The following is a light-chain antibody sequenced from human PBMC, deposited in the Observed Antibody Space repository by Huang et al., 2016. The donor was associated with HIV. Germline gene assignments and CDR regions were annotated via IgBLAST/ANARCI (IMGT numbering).Light chain of an antibody. CDR3: QQYGSSPLT. CDR1: QRVSSSY. Sequence: EIVLTQSPGTLSLSPGERATLSCRASQRVSSSYLAWYQQKPGQAPRRLIYGASSRATGSPDRFSGGGSGTDFTLTISRLEPEDFAVYYCQQYGSSPLTFGGGTKVEIK. V-gene: IGKV3-20*01. CDR2: GAS. J-gene: IGKJ4*01.